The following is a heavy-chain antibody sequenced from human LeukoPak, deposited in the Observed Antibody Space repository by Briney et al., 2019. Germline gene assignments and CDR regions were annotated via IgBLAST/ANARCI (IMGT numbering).Heavy chain of an antibody. CDR2: MNPNTGNA. J-gene: IGHJ4*02. CDR3: ARVGYSNSYDY. V-gene: IGHV1-8*03. D-gene: IGHD4-11*01. Sequence: ASVKVSCKASGYTFTNFDINWVRQATGQGLEWMGWMNPNTGNAGYAQKFQDRVTITWDASISTAYMDLGSLRSEDTAAYYCARVGYSNSYDYWGQGTLVTVSS. CDR1: GYTFTNFD.